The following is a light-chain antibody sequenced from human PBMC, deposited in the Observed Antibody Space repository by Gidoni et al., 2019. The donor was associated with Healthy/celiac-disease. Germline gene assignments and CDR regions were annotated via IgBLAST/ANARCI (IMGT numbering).Light chain of an antibody. CDR3: QQYDNLPRST. V-gene: IGKV1-33*01. CDR1: QDISNY. CDR2: DAS. J-gene: IGKJ2*01. Sequence: DIQMTQSTSSLSASVGDRVTITCQASQDISNYSNWYQQKPGKAPKLLIYDASNLETGVPSRFSGSGSGTDFTFTISSLQPEDIATYYCQQYDNLPRSTFGQGTKLEIK.